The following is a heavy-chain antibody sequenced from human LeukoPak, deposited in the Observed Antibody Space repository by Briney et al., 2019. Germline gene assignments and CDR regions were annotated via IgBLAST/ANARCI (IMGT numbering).Heavy chain of an antibody. V-gene: IGHV3-11*06. CDR1: GFTFSDYY. D-gene: IGHD2-2*01. J-gene: IGHJ5*02. CDR2: INSSSSYT. CDR3: ARGGGDIVVVPAATRGIRNWFDP. Sequence: PGGSLRLSCAASGFTFSDYYMSWIRQAPGKGLEWVSYINSSSSYTNYADSVKGRFTISRDNAKNSLYLQMNSLRAEDTAVYYCARGGGDIVVVPAATRGIRNWFDPWGQGTLVTVSS.